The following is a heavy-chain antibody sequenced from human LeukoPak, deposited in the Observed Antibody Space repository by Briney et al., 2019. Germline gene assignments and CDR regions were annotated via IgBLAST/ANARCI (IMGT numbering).Heavy chain of an antibody. V-gene: IGHV4-34*01. CDR3: ARVRWLQSYFDY. J-gene: IGHJ4*02. CDR1: GGSFSGYY. Sequence: SETLSLTCAVSGGSFSGYYWSWIRQPPGKGLEWIGEINHSGSTNYNPSLKSRVTISVDTSKNQFSLKLSSVTAADTAVYYCARVRWLQSYFDYWGQGTLVTVSS. CDR2: INHSGST. D-gene: IGHD5-24*01.